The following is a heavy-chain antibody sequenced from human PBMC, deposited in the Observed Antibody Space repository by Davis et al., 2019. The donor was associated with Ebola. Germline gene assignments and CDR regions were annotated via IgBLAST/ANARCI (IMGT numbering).Heavy chain of an antibody. D-gene: IGHD3-16*01. CDR3: ARFGHGAY. V-gene: IGHV4-59*11. CDR1: DDSISGHY. J-gene: IGHJ4*02. CDR2: ISGSGRT. Sequence: PSETLSLTCTVSDDSISGHYWNWFRQPPGKGLEWIGFISGSGRTSYNPSLTSRITISADTSKNQFSLNLSSVTAADTAVYFCARFGHGAYWGRGTLVTVSS.